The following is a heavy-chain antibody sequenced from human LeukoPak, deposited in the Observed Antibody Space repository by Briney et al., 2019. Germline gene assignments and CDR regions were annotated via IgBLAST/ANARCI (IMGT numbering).Heavy chain of an antibody. CDR2: MNPNSGNT. Sequence: ASVKVSCKASGYTFTSYDINWVRQAPGQGLEWMGWMNPNSGNTSYAQKFQGRVTMTRDTSISTAYMELRSLRSDDTAVYYCAREFRNRAVAGITVPAYSLKYYYYYRDVWGKGTTVTVPS. D-gene: IGHD6-19*01. J-gene: IGHJ6*03. V-gene: IGHV1-8*02. CDR1: GYTFTSYD. CDR3: AREFRNRAVAGITVPAYSLKYYYYYRDV.